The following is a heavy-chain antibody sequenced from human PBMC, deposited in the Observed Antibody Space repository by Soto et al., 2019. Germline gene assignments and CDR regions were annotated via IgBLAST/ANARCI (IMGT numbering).Heavy chain of an antibody. CDR2: INTGNGDT. J-gene: IGHJ6*03. V-gene: IGHV1-3*04. CDR3: ARGLQTSRSGDYYMDV. Sequence: ASGKVSCKTSGYSFTTYFMHWVRQAPGQRLEWMGWINTGNGDTKYSQQFQGRVTMTRNTSISTAYMELSSLRSEDTAVYYCARGLQTSRSGDYYMDVWGKGTTVTVSS. CDR1: GYSFTTYF. D-gene: IGHD6-19*01.